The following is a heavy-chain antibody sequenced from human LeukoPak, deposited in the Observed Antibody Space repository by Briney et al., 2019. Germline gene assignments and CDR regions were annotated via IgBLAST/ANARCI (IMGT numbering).Heavy chain of an antibody. D-gene: IGHD3-10*01. Sequence: RAGGSLRLSCAASGFTFSNAWMSWVRQAPGKGLEWVGRIKSKTDGGTTDYAAPVKGRFTISRDDSKNTLYLQMNSLKTEDTAVYYCTTDTLLLWFGEFPQNFPFDIWGQGTMVTVSS. CDR2: IKSKTDGGTT. CDR1: GFTFSNAW. J-gene: IGHJ3*02. CDR3: TTDTLLLWFGEFPQNFPFDI. V-gene: IGHV3-15*01.